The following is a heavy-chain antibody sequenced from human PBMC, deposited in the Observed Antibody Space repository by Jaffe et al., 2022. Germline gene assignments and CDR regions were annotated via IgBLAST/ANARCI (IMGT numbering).Heavy chain of an antibody. CDR2: ISGSGGST. D-gene: IGHD2-15*01. Sequence: EVQLLESGGGLVQPGGSLRLSCAASGFTFSSYAMSWVRQAPGKGLEWVSAISGSGGSTYYADSVKGRFTISRDNSKNTLYLQMNSLRAEDTAVYYCAKDLTGEYCSGGSCYGPVAFDIWGQGTMVTVSS. CDR3: AKDLTGEYCSGGSCYGPVAFDI. V-gene: IGHV3-23*01. J-gene: IGHJ3*02. CDR1: GFTFSSYA.